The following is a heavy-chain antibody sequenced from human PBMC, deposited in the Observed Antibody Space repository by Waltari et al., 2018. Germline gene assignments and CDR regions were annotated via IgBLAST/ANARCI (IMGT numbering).Heavy chain of an antibody. CDR2: INPSGST. CDR3: VRVWSTSTWFGRLDRLDP. CDR1: GGSLTGYY. V-gene: IGHV4-34*01. Sequence: QVQLQQWGAGLLKPSETLSLTCAVYGGSLTGYYWTWIRQPPGKGLEWIGEINPSGSTNYKSSLKSRVTISVDTSKSQFSLKLTSVTAADTAVYYCVRVWSTSTWFGRLDRLDPWGQGTLVTVHS. D-gene: IGHD3-10*01. J-gene: IGHJ5*02.